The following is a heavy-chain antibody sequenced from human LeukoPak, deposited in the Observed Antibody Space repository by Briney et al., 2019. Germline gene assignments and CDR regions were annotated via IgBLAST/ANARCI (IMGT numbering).Heavy chain of an antibody. CDR1: GFTFSDYY. CDR3: ARGFGGMDFWSGYYNDFDY. CDR2: ISSSSSYI. J-gene: IGHJ4*02. Sequence: GGSLRLSCAASGFTFSDYYMNWVRQAPGKGLEWVSSISSSSSYIYYADSVKGRFTISRDNAKNSLYLQMNSLRAEDTAVYYCARGFGGMDFWSGYYNDFDYWGQGTLVTVSS. D-gene: IGHD3-3*01. V-gene: IGHV3-21*01.